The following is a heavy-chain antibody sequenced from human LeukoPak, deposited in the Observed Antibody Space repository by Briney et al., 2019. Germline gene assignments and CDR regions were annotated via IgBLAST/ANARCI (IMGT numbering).Heavy chain of an antibody. D-gene: IGHD1-14*01. CDR2: TYYRSKWYN. CDR1: GDSVSSNSAA. Sequence: SQTLSLTCAISGDSVSSNSAAWNWIRQSPSRGLGWLGRTYYRSKWYNDYAVSVKSRITIDPDTSKHQFSLQLNSVTPEDTAVYYCARGRREGTTRWFDAWGQGTLVIVSS. J-gene: IGHJ5*02. CDR3: ARGRREGTTRWFDA. V-gene: IGHV6-1*01.